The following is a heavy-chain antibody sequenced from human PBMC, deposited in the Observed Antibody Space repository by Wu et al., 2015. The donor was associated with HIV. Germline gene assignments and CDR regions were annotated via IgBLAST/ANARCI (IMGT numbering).Heavy chain of an antibody. CDR3: ARDFMIAVAGTGRDYYYYGMDV. CDR2: MNPNSGNT. V-gene: IGHV1-8*01. D-gene: IGHD6-19*01. J-gene: IGHJ6*02. Sequence: QVQLVRSGAEVKKPGASVKVSCKASGYTFTSYDINWVRQATGQGLEWMGWMNPNSGNTGYAQKFQGRVTMTRNTSISTAYMELSSLRSEDTAVYYCARDFMIAVAGTGRDYYYYGMDVWGQGTTVTVSS. CDR1: GYTFTSYD.